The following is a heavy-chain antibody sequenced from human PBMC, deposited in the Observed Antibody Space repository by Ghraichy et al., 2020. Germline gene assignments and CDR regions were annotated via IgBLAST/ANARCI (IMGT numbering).Heavy chain of an antibody. CDR1: GGSFSGYY. D-gene: IGHD1-26*01. CDR3: ARYANKWELLPFDY. J-gene: IGHJ4*02. V-gene: IGHV3-7*03. CDR2: IKQDGGEK. Sequence: ETLSLTCAVYGGSFSGYYWSWIRQAPGKGLEWVANIKQDGGEKYYVDSVKGRFTISRDNAKTSLYLQMNSLRAEDTAVYYCARYANKWELLPFDYWGQGSLVTVSS.